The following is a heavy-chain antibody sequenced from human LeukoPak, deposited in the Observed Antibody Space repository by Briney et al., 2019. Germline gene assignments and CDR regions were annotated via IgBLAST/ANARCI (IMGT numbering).Heavy chain of an antibody. D-gene: IGHD6-13*01. CDR2: ISTYNGNT. V-gene: IGHV1-18*04. J-gene: IGHJ6*03. Sequence: GASVKVSCKASGYTFTDYYMHWVRQAPGQGLEWMGWISTYNGNTNYAQKLQGRVSMTTDTSTSTAYMDLRSLRSDDTAVYYCARTHSSSWYGPYYYYYYMDVWGKGTTVTISS. CDR3: ARTHSSSWYGPYYYYYYMDV. CDR1: GYTFTDYY.